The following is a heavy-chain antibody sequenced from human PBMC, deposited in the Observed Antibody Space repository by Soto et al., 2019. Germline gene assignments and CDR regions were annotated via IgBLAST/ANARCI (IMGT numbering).Heavy chain of an antibody. D-gene: IGHD4-17*01. V-gene: IGHV4-34*01. CDR1: GGSFTDYF. Sequence: QVQLQQWGAGLLKPSETLSLTCTVYGGSFTDYFWDWIRQSPGKGLEWIGENHHSGSTKYNTSLKGRVTMSIDTSKKQFSLNQSSVTAADTAVYYCARLTPRVTRFEYWGQGTLVTVS. J-gene: IGHJ4*02. CDR3: ARLTPRVTRFEY. CDR2: NHHSGST.